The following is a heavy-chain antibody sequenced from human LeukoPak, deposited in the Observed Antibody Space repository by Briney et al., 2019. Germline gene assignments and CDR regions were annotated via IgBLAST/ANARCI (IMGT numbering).Heavy chain of an antibody. J-gene: IGHJ5*02. D-gene: IGHD3-3*01. CDR1: GGSFSGYY. Sequence: SETLSLTCAVYGGSFSGYYWSWIRQPPGKGLEWIGSIYYSGSTYYNPSLKSRVTISVDTSKNQFSLKLSSVTAADTAVYYCARGPNYYDFWSGYSRFDPWGQGTLVTVSS. CDR3: ARGPNYYDFWSGYSRFDP. CDR2: IYYSGST. V-gene: IGHV4-34*01.